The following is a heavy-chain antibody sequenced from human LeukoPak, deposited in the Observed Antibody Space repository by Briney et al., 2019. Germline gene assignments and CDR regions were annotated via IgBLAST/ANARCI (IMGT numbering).Heavy chain of an antibody. CDR1: GFTFRSYG. Sequence: PGGSLRPSCAASGFTFRSYGMHWVRQAPGKGLEWVAVIWYDGSNKYYADSVEGRFTISRDNSKNTLYLQMNSLRAEDTAVYYCAKDSTPTDYYGSAADYWGQGTLVTVSS. CDR3: AKDSTPTDYYGSAADY. V-gene: IGHV3-33*03. J-gene: IGHJ4*02. D-gene: IGHD3-10*01. CDR2: IWYDGSNK.